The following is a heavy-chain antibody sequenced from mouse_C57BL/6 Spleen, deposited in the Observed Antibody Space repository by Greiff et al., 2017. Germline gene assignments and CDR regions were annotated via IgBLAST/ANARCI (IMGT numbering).Heavy chain of an antibody. V-gene: IGHV1-81*01. CDR2: IYPRSGNT. D-gene: IGHD2-3*01. Sequence: QVQLQQSGAELAKPGASVKLSCKASGYTFTSYGISWVKQRTGQGLEWIGEIYPRSGNTDYNEKFKGKATLTADKSSSTAYMELRSLTSEDSAVYFGARRGAGGYYYYFDYWGQGTTLTVSS. J-gene: IGHJ2*01. CDR1: GYTFTSYG. CDR3: ARRGAGGYYYYFDY.